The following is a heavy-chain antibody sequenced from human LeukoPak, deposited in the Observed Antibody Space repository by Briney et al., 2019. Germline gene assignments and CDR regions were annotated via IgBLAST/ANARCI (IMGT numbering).Heavy chain of an antibody. CDR1: GFTFGDYA. CDR3: VRDRPAYCGGDCYSLGLDY. V-gene: IGHV3-7*03. D-gene: IGHD2-21*02. CDR2: IKQYGSEK. J-gene: IGHJ4*02. Sequence: PGGSLRLSCTASGFTFGDYAMSWFRQAPGKGLEWVANIKQYGSEKHYVDSVKGRFTISRDNAKNSLYLQMNSLRAEDTAVYYCVRDRPAYCGGDCYSLGLDYWGQGTLVTVSS.